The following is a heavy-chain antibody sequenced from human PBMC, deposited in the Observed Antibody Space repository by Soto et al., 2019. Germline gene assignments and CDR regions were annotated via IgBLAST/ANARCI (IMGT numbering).Heavy chain of an antibody. Sequence: EVQLVESGGGLVQPGGSLRLSCAASGFTFSSYWMSWVRQAPGKGLEWVANIKQDGSEKYYVDSVKGRFTISRDNAKNSLYLQMNIRRAEDTAVYYCASEVDAFDIWCQGTMVTVSS. V-gene: IGHV3-7*04. J-gene: IGHJ3*02. CDR3: ASEVDAFDI. CDR2: IKQDGSEK. CDR1: GFTFSSYW.